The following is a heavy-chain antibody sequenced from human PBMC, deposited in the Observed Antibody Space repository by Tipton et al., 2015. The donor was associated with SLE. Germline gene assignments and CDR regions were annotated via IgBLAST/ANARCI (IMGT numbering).Heavy chain of an antibody. CDR3: ARGYCSDGVCYGFGFFDY. Sequence: TLSLTCTVSGGSISRSYYYWGWVRQPPGKGLEWIGNIYYTGSTHYNPSLKSRVTISVDTSKNQFSLKMRSVTAADTAVYFCARGYCSDGVCYGFGFFDYWGQGNLVTVSS. V-gene: IGHV4-39*07. D-gene: IGHD2-8*01. CDR1: GGSISRSYYY. J-gene: IGHJ4*02. CDR2: IYYTGST.